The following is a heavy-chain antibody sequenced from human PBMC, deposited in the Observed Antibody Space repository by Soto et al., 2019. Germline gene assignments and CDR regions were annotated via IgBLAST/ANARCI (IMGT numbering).Heavy chain of an antibody. V-gene: IGHV3-74*02. CDR2: INSDGSVS. D-gene: IGHD2-15*01. CDR3: ARGDCVGGTCYSLVGSFFYYMDV. Sequence: EVQLVESGGGLVQPGGSLRLSCAASGFTFSNYWMYWVRQAPGKGLEWVSRINSDGSVSSHADSVRGRLTISRDNVKNTLYLHMDSLGAEDTAVYFCARGDCVGGTCYSLVGSFFYYMDVWGKGTTVTVFS. J-gene: IGHJ6*03. CDR1: GFTFSNYW.